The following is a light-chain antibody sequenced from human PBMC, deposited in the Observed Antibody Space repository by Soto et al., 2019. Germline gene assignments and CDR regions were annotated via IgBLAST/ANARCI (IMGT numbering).Light chain of an antibody. CDR2: DAS. J-gene: IGKJ1*01. V-gene: IGKV3-11*01. CDR3: QQPNNWPWT. CDR1: QSVSSY. Sequence: EIVLTQSPATLSLSPGERATLSCRASQSVSSYLAWYQQKPGQAPRLLIYDASNRATGIPARFSGSGSGTEFTLTISSLQSEDFAVYYCQQPNNWPWTFGQGTKVDIK.